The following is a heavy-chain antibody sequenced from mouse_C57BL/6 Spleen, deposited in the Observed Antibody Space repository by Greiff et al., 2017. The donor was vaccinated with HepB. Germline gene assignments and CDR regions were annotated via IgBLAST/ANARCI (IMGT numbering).Heavy chain of an antibody. D-gene: IGHD6-5*01. CDR3: ARSGAYHSPRGFAY. CDR1: GYSFTDYN. V-gene: IGHV1-39*01. CDR2: IYPNYGTT. J-gene: IGHJ3*01. Sequence: EVQLQQSGPELVKPGASVKISCKASGYSFTDYNMNWVKQSNGKSLEWIGVIYPNYGTTSYNQKFKGKATLTVDQSSSTAYMQLNSLTSEDSAVYYCARSGAYHSPRGFAYWGQGTLVTVSA.